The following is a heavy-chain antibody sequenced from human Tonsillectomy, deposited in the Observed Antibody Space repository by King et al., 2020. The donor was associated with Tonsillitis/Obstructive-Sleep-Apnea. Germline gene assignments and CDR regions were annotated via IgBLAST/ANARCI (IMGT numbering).Heavy chain of an antibody. Sequence: VQLVESGGGVVQPGRSLRLSCAASGFTFSSYAIHWVRQAPGKGLEWVAVISYDGRNKYYADSVKGRFTISRDNSKDTLYLQMDSLRAEDTAVYYCARDLDPIAVAGDFDYWGQGTLVTVSS. CDR3: ARDLDPIAVAGDFDY. D-gene: IGHD6-19*01. CDR1: GFTFSSYA. CDR2: ISYDGRNK. V-gene: IGHV3-30*01. J-gene: IGHJ4*02.